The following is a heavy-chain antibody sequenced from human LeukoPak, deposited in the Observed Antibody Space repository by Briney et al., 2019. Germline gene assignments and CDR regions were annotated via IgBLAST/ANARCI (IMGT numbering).Heavy chain of an antibody. J-gene: IGHJ4*02. V-gene: IGHV4-39*02. CDR3: AKGRYLLRNTFFDS. D-gene: IGHD1-26*01. Sequence: SETLSLTCNVSGGSISRGSHYWGWIRQPPGKGLEWISNIHHSGSTSYNPSLKSRVSISVDTSKNQFSLKMTSVTAADTAVYFCAKGRYLLRNTFFDSWGQGSLVTVSS. CDR2: IHHSGST. CDR1: GGSISRGSHY.